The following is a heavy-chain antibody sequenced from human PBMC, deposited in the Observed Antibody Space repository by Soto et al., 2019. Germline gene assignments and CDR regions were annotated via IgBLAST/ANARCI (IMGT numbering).Heavy chain of an antibody. CDR3: AHQYCSSTSCYFLNVFDI. J-gene: IGHJ3*02. CDR1: GFTFSSYA. D-gene: IGHD2-2*01. Sequence: GGSLRLSCAASGFTFSSYAMSWVRQAPGKGLEWVSAISGSGGSTYYADSVKGRFTISRDNSKNTLYLQMNSLRAEDTAVYYCAHQYCSSTSCYFLNVFDIWAQGTMVTVSS. CDR2: ISGSGGST. V-gene: IGHV3-23*01.